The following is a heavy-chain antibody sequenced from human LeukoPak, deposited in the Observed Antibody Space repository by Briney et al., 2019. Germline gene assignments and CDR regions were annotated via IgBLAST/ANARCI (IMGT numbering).Heavy chain of an antibody. Sequence: GGSLRLSCAASGFTFSSYSMNWVRQAPGKGLEWVSSISSSSSYIYYADSVKGRFTISRDNAKNSLYLQMNSLRAEDTAVYYCARDEYEQQLAVRYFDYWGQGTLVTVSS. D-gene: IGHD6-13*01. V-gene: IGHV3-21*01. CDR3: ARDEYEQQLAVRYFDY. J-gene: IGHJ4*02. CDR1: GFTFSSYS. CDR2: ISSSSSYI.